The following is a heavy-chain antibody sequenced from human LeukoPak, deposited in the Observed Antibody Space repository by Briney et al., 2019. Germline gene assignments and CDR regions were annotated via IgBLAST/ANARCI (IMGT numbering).Heavy chain of an antibody. CDR1: GGSISSYY. V-gene: IGHV4-59*01. D-gene: IGHD5-12*01. CDR2: ISYSGST. Sequence: SETLSLTCTVSGGSISSYYWTWIRQPLGKELEWVGYISYSGSTNYNPSLKSRVTISVDTSRNEFSLRLSSVTAADTAVYYCARDYNGYRYFDYWGQGTLVTVSS. CDR3: ARDYNGYRYFDY. J-gene: IGHJ4*02.